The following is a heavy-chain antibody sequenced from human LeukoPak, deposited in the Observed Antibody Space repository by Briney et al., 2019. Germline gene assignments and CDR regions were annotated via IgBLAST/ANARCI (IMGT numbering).Heavy chain of an antibody. CDR3: ARDRGAEAVAESDY. Sequence: GGSLRLSCAASGFTFSSYSMNWVRQAPGKGLEWVSSTSSSSSYIYYADSVKGRFTISRDNAKNSLYLQMNSLRAEDTAVYYCARDRGAEAVAESDYWGQGTLVTVSS. J-gene: IGHJ4*02. V-gene: IGHV3-21*01. CDR1: GFTFSSYS. D-gene: IGHD6-19*01. CDR2: TSSSSSYI.